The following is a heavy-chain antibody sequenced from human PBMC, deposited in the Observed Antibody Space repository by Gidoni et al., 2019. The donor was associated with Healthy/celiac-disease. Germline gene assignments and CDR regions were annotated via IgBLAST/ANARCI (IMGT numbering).Heavy chain of an antibody. CDR1: GYTFTGYY. D-gene: IGHD2-15*01. V-gene: IGHV1-2*02. Sequence: QVQLVQSGAEVKKPGASVKVSCKASGYTFTGYYMHWVRQAPGQGLEWMGWINPNSGGTNYAQKFQGRVTMTRDTSISTAYMELSRLRSDDTAVYYCAREGYCSGGSCPGWFDPWGQGTLVTVSS. J-gene: IGHJ5*02. CDR3: AREGYCSGGSCPGWFDP. CDR2: INPNSGGT.